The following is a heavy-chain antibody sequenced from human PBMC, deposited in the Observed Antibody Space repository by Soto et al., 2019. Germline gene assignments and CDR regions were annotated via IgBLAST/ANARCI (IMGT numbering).Heavy chain of an antibody. CDR1: GFPFSSYA. V-gene: IGHV3-30-3*01. CDR3: ARDSYYYDSSGYYPSNY. D-gene: IGHD3-22*01. CDR2: ISYDGSNK. J-gene: IGHJ4*02. Sequence: GGSLRLSCAASGFPFSSYAMHWVRPAPGKGLEWVAVISYDGSNKYYADSVKGRFTISRDNSKNTLYLQMNSLRAEDTAVYYCARDSYYYDSSGYYPSNYWGQGTLVTVSS.